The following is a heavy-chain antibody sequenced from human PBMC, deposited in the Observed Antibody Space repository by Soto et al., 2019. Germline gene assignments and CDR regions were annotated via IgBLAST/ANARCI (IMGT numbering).Heavy chain of an antibody. J-gene: IGHJ4*02. Sequence: GGSLRLSCAASGFTFSSNAMSWVRQAPGKGPECVSSISGSGGSTYYADSVKGRFTISRDNSKYTLYLQMNSLRAEDTAVYYCAKYYDILTGYLYYFDYWGQGTLVTVSS. V-gene: IGHV3-23*01. CDR1: GFTFSSNA. D-gene: IGHD3-9*01. CDR3: AKYYDILTGYLYYFDY. CDR2: ISGSGGST.